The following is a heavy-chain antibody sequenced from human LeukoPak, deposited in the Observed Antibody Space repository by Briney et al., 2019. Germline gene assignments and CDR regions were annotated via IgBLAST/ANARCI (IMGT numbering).Heavy chain of an antibody. CDR1: GFTFSNAW. D-gene: IGHD2-2*01. J-gene: IGHJ4*02. V-gene: IGHV3-15*01. CDR3: TTWPAAHLKFDY. CDR2: IKSKTDGGTT. Sequence: KTGGSLRLSCAASGFTFSNAWMSWVRQAPGKGLEWVGRIKSKTDGGTTDYAAPVTGRFTISRDDSKNTLYLQMNSLKTEDTAIYYCTTWPAAHLKFDYWGQGTLVTVS.